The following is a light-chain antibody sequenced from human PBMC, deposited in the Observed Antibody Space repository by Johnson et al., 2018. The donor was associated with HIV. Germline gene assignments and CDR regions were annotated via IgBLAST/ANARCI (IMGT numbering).Light chain of an antibody. J-gene: IGLJ1*01. Sequence: QSVLTQPPSVSAAPGQKVTISCSGSSSNIGNNYVSWYQQLPGTAPQLLIYENNKRPSGIPDRFSGPKSGTSATLGITGLKPGDEADYYCGTWDSILSAGWVFGTGTKVTVL. CDR3: GTWDSILSAGWV. V-gene: IGLV1-51*02. CDR1: SSNIGNNY. CDR2: ENN.